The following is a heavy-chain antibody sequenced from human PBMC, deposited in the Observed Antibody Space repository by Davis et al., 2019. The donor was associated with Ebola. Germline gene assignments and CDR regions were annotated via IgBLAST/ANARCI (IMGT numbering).Heavy chain of an antibody. CDR3: ARGKIIVVVPAAIGGTNWFDP. D-gene: IGHD2-2*01. Sequence: PSETLSLTFAVYGGSFSGYYWSWIRQPPGKGLEWIGEINHSGSTNYNPSLKSRVTISVDTSKNQFSLKLSSVTAADTAVYYCARGKIIVVVPAAIGGTNWFDPWGQGTLVTVSS. CDR1: GGSFSGYY. V-gene: IGHV4-34*01. CDR2: INHSGST. J-gene: IGHJ5*02.